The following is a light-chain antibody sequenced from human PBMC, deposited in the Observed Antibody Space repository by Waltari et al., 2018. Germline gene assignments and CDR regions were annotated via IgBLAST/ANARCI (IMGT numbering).Light chain of an antibody. CDR3: AAWDDTLSGVV. V-gene: IGLV1-47*01. Sequence: QSVMTQSPSASAAPGQTFTISCYGSSSNIGSTSRYWYQHVPGTAPKLLIYRNNQRPSGVPDRFSGSKSGTSASLAVSGLRSEDEADYYCAAWDDTLSGVVFGGGTKLTVL. J-gene: IGLJ2*01. CDR1: SSNIGSTS. CDR2: RNN.